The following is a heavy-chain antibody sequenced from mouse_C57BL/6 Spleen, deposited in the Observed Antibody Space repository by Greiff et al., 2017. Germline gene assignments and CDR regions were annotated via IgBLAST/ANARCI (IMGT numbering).Heavy chain of an antibody. CDR2: IDPENGDT. CDR1: GFNIKDDY. V-gene: IGHV14-4*01. Sequence: VQLQQSGAELVRPGASVKLSCTASGFNIKDDYMHWVKQRPEQGLEWIGWIDPENGDTEYASKFQGKAPITADTSSNTAYLQLSSLTSEDTAVYYCTTDYDYAYWGQGTLVTVSA. D-gene: IGHD2-4*01. CDR3: TTDYDYAY. J-gene: IGHJ3*01.